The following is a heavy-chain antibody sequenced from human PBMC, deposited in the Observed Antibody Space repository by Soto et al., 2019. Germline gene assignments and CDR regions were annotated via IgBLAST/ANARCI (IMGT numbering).Heavy chain of an antibody. CDR3: ARGNDYGDHEDY. CDR2: ISSSSSYI. V-gene: IGHV3-21*01. Sequence: EVQLVESGGGLVKPGGSLRLSCAASGFTFSSYSMNWVRQATGKGLEWVSSISSSSSYIYYADSVKGRFTISRDNAKNSLYLQMNSLRAEDTAVYYCARGNDYGDHEDYWGQGTLVTVSS. J-gene: IGHJ4*02. CDR1: GFTFSSYS. D-gene: IGHD4-17*01.